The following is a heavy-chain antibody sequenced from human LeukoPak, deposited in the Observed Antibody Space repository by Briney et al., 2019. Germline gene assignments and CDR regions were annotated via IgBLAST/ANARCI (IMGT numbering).Heavy chain of an antibody. CDR1: GFTFSSYG. CDR2: ISYDGSNK. J-gene: IGHJ4*02. Sequence: PGRSLRLSCAASGFTFSSYGMHWVRQAPGKGLEWVAVISYDGSNKYYADSVKGRFTISRDNSKNTLYLQMNSLRAEDTAVYYCAKEISVDTSGYRGQGTLVTVSS. CDR3: AKEISVDTSGY. V-gene: IGHV3-30*18. D-gene: IGHD5-18*01.